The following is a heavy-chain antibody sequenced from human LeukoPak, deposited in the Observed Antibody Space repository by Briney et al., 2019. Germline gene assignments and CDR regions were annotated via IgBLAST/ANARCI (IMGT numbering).Heavy chain of an antibody. Sequence: GGSLRLSCAASGFTFSSYGMSWVRQAPGKGLEWVSRINSDGSTTSYADSVKGRFTISRDNAKNTLYLQMNSLRAEDTAVYYCARRGAGTGATDYWGQGTLVTVSS. J-gene: IGHJ4*02. CDR3: ARRGAGTGATDY. CDR2: INSDGSTT. V-gene: IGHV3-74*01. D-gene: IGHD1-1*01. CDR1: GFTFSSYG.